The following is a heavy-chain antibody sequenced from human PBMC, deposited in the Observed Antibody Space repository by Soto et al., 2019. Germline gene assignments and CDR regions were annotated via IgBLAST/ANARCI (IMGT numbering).Heavy chain of an antibody. CDR2: IYYSGST. CDR1: GGSISSYY. J-gene: IGHJ4*02. Sequence: QVQLQESGPGLVKPSETLSLTCTVSGGSISSYYWSWIRQPPGKGLEWIGYIYYSGSTNYNPSLKSRVTISVDTSKNQFSLKLSSVTAADTAVYYCARSPYVITFGGVIVYYFDYWGQGTLVTVSS. D-gene: IGHD3-16*02. V-gene: IGHV4-59*01. CDR3: ARSPYVITFGGVIVYYFDY.